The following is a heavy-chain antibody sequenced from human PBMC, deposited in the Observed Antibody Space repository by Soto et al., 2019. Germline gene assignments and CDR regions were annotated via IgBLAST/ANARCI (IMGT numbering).Heavy chain of an antibody. V-gene: IGHV4-38-2*01. CDR2: VYYSGST. CDR3: ARNISTNFDS. J-gene: IGHJ4*02. Sequence: SETLSLTCAVSGYSISNGDYWGWIRQAPGKGLEWIGSVYYSGSTHYEPSLRGRIAISVDTLKNQFSLRLTSVTAADTAMYFCARNISTNFDSWGQGIQATVYS. CDR1: GYSISNGDY. D-gene: IGHD3-9*01.